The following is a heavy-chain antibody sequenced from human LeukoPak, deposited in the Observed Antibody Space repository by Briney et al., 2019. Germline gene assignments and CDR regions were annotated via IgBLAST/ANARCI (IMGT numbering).Heavy chain of an antibody. CDR2: ISSSSSYI. CDR1: GFTFSSYS. CDR3: AKAGGSFSLRAYYFDY. V-gene: IGHV3-21*01. D-gene: IGHD1-26*01. J-gene: IGHJ4*02. Sequence: GGSLRLSCAASGFTFSSYSMNWVRQAPGKGLEWVSSISSSSSYIYYADSVKGRFTISRDNSKNTLYLQMNSLRAEDTAVYYCAKAGGSFSLRAYYFDYWGQGTLVTVSS.